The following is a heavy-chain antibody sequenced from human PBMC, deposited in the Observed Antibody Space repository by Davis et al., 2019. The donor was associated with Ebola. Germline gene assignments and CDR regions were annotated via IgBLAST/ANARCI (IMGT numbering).Heavy chain of an antibody. Sequence: GGSLRLSCAASGFTVSSNYMSWVRQAPGKGLEWVSAISAGGGTTYYADSVKGRFTISRDDSKNTQYLQMNSLRAEDTAVYYCAKETSVTTFFDYWGQGILVTVSS. D-gene: IGHD4-17*01. CDR2: ISAGGGTT. J-gene: IGHJ4*02. CDR3: AKETSVTTFFDY. V-gene: IGHV3-23*01. CDR1: GFTVSSNY.